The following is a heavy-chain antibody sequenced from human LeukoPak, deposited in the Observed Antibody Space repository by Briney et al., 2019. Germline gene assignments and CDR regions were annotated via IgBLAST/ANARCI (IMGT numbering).Heavy chain of an antibody. CDR3: ARRNGGMGGYFD. CDR2: IYYSGST. J-gene: IGHJ4*02. V-gene: IGHV4-39*07. Sequence: SETLSLTCTVSGGSVSRSTYYWGWFRQPPGKGLEWIGTIYYSGSTYYNPSLKSRVTISVDTSKNQFSLKLSSVTAADTAVYYCARRNGGMGGYFDWGQGTLVTVSS. CDR1: GGSVSRSTYY. D-gene: IGHD2-15*01.